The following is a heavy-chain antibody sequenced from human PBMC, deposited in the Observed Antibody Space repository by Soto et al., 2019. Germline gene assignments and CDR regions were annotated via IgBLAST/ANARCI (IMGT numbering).Heavy chain of an antibody. V-gene: IGHV4-30-2*01. D-gene: IGHD3-10*01. CDR2: IYNSGST. CDR1: GGSISSGCYS. CDR3: ARAPLGYGSGLNWFDP. J-gene: IGHJ5*02. Sequence: SETLSLTCAVSGGSISSGCYSWSWIRQQPEKGQEWIGYIYNSGSTYYNPSLKNRVTISVDRSKNQFSLKLSSVTAADTAVYYCARAPLGYGSGLNWFDPWGQGTLVTVSS.